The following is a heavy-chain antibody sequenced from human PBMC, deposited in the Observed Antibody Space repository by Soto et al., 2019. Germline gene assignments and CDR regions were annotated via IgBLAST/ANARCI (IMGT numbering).Heavy chain of an antibody. CDR3: TRRGSPGDTRRFDY. Sequence: GGSLRLSCAASGFTFSGFAMHWVRQASGKGLEWVGRIRSKANSYATAYAASVKGRFTISRGDSKNTAYLQMNSLKTEDTAVYYCTRRGSPGDTRRFDYWGQGTLVTVSS. D-gene: IGHD3-16*01. V-gene: IGHV3-73*01. J-gene: IGHJ4*02. CDR1: GFTFSGFA. CDR2: IRSKANSYAT.